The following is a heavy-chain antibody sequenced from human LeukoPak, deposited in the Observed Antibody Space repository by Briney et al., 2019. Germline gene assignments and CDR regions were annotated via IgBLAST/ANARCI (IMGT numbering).Heavy chain of an antibody. V-gene: IGHV3-7*02. Sequence: GGSLRLSCAASGXTFSSYWMNWVRQAPGKRLEWVANINQDGSEKYYVDSVKGRFTISRDNAKNSLYLHMNSLRAEDTAVYYCATSGSYYDYWGQGTLVTVSS. CDR1: GXTFSSYW. J-gene: IGHJ4*02. CDR2: INQDGSEK. D-gene: IGHD1-26*01. CDR3: ATSGSYYDY.